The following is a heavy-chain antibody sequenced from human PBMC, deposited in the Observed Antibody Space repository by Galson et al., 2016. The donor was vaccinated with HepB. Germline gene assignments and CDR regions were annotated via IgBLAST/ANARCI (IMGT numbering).Heavy chain of an antibody. J-gene: IGHJ4*02. Sequence: SLRLSCAASGFTFTRYTMNWVRQAPGKGLEWVSSISVSSSYLYYADSVKGRFTISRDNAKNSLYLQMTSLRAEDTAVYYCARAGVGPIGVWGQGTLVTVSS. D-gene: IGHD3-3*01. CDR1: GFTFTRYT. V-gene: IGHV3-21*01. CDR2: ISVSSSYL. CDR3: ARAGVGPIGV.